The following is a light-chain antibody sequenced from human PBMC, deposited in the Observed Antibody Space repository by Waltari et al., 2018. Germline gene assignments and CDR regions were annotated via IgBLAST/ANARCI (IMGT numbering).Light chain of an antibody. CDR3: SSYTSRSTWV. CDR2: DVS. V-gene: IGLV2-14*03. J-gene: IGLJ2*01. Sequence: QSALTQPDSVSGSPGQSITISCTGTSSDVGGYNYVSWYQQHPGKAPKLIIYDVSNRPSGVSNRFSGSKSGNTASLTISGLQAEDEADYYCSSYTSRSTWVFGGGTKLTVL. CDR1: SSDVGGYNY.